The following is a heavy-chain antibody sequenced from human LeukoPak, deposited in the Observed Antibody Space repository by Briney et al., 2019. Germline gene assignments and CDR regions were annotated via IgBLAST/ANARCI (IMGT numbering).Heavy chain of an antibody. J-gene: IGHJ4*02. CDR3: ATALLYRRMPHYFDY. Sequence: EASVKVSCNASGYTFTSYAMHWVRQAPGQRLEWMGWINAGNGNTKYSQKFQGRVTMTEDTSTDTAYMELSSLRSEDTAVYYCATALLYRRMPHYFDYWGQGTLVTVSS. D-gene: IGHD1-26*01. CDR1: GYTFTSYA. CDR2: INAGNGNT. V-gene: IGHV1-3*01.